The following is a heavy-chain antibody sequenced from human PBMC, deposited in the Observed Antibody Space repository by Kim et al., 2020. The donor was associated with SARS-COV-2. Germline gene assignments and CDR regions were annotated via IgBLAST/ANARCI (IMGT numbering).Heavy chain of an antibody. CDR2: IYYSGST. CDR3: SRAPIIMIVVVQAFDI. V-gene: IGHV4-31*03. J-gene: IGHJ3*02. CDR1: GGSISSGGYY. Sequence: SETLSLTCTVSGGSISSGGYYWSWIRQHPGKGLEWIGYIYYSGSTYYNPSLKSRVTISVDTSKNQFSLKLSSVTAADTAVYYCSRAPIIMIVVVQAFDIWGQGTMVTVSS. D-gene: IGHD3-22*01.